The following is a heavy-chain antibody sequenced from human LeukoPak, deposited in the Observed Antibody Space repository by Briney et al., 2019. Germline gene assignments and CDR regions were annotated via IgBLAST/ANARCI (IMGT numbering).Heavy chain of an antibody. Sequence: SVKVSCKASGGTFSSYAISWVRQAPEQGLEWMGRIIPILGIANYAQKFQGRVTITADKSTSTAYMELSSLRSEDTAVYYCARDSTITFGGVIVNDAFDIWGQGTMVTVSS. J-gene: IGHJ3*02. CDR1: GGTFSSYA. D-gene: IGHD3-16*02. V-gene: IGHV1-69*04. CDR2: IIPILGIA. CDR3: ARDSTITFGGVIVNDAFDI.